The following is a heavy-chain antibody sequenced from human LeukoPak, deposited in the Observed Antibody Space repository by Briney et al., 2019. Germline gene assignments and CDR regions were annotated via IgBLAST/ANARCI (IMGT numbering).Heavy chain of an antibody. CDR3: ARDQGSAVSSWPHIDY. D-gene: IGHD6-13*01. J-gene: IGHJ4*02. CDR1: GFSFSSYA. V-gene: IGHV3-30*04. Sequence: PGGSLRLSCAASGFSFSSYAINWVRQAPGKGLKWVAIISYDGTNKYYADSVKGRFTISRDNSKNTLYLQMNSLRAEDTAVYYCARDQGSAVSSWPHIDYWGQGTLVTVYS. CDR2: ISYDGTNK.